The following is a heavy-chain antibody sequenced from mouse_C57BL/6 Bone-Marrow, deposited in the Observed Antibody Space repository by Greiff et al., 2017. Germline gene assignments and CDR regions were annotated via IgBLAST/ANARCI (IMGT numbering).Heavy chain of an antibody. J-gene: IGHJ1*03. V-gene: IGHV2-5*01. Sequence: VQRVESGPGLVQPSQSLSITCTVSGFSLTSYGVHWVRQSPGKGLEWLGVIWRGGSTDYNAAFMSRLSITKDNSKCQVFFKMNSMQADDTASYYCARRRRGYFDVWGTGTTVTVSS. D-gene: IGHD1-2*01. CDR3: ARRRRGYFDV. CDR2: IWRGGST. CDR1: GFSLTSYG.